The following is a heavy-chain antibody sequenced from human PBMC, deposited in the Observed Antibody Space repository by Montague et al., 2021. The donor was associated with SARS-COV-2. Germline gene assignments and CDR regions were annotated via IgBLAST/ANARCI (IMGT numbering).Heavy chain of an antibody. J-gene: IGHJ6*02. D-gene: IGHD3-10*01. CDR2: VIHSGAT. V-gene: IGHV4-34*12. Sequence: SETLSLTCHVYGASFSGYYWSWVRQSPGKGLEWIGEVIHSGATNXNPSLKGRVTISIDSSNDRFSLRLTSLTAADTGVYYCASGEFFYYGSGNYYRSALDDWSQGTTVTVSS. CDR1: GASFSGYY. CDR3: ASGEFFYYGSGNYYRSALDD.